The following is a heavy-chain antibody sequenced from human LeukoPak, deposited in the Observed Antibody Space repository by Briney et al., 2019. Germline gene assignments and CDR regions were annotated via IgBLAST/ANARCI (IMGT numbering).Heavy chain of an antibody. V-gene: IGHV4-39*07. CDR2: IYYSGSA. J-gene: IGHJ5*02. Sequence: SETLSLTCTVSGGSISSSSYYWGWIRQPPGKGLEWIGSIYYSGSAYYNPSLKSRVTISVDTSKNQFSLKLSSVTAADTAVYYCARENRDDFWSGNNWFDHWGQGTLVTVSS. CDR3: ARENRDDFWSGNNWFDH. CDR1: GGSISSSSYY. D-gene: IGHD3-3*01.